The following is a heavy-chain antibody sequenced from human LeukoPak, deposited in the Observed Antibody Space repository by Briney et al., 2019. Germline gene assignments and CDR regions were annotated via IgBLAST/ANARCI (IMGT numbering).Heavy chain of an antibody. CDR1: GFTFSSYW. CDR3: ARESSSSWWDY. CDR2: IKQDGSEK. V-gene: IGHV3-7*03. J-gene: IGHJ4*02. Sequence: GGSLRLSCAASGFTFSSYWMSWVRQAPGKGLEWVANIKQDGSEKYYVDSVKGRFTISRDNAKNSLYLQMNSVRAEDTAVYYCARESSSSWWDYWGQGTLVTVSS. D-gene: IGHD6-13*01.